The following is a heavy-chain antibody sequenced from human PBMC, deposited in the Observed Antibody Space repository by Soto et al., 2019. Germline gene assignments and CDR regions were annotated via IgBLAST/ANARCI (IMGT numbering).Heavy chain of an antibody. D-gene: IGHD6-19*01. J-gene: IGHJ3*02. CDR1: GGSFSGYY. Sequence: QVQLQQWGAGLLKSSETLSLTCAVYGGSFSGYYWSWIRQPPEKGLEWIGEINPSGSTKFNPSLKSRVTISVDTSRNQFSLKLSSVTAADTAVYYCARGREQWLVDAFDIWGQGTMVTVSS. V-gene: IGHV4-34*01. CDR2: INPSGST. CDR3: ARGREQWLVDAFDI.